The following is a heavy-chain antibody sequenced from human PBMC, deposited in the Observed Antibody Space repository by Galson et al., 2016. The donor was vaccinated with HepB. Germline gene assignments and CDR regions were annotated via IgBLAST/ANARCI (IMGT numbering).Heavy chain of an antibody. Sequence: SVKVSCKASGYTFTSYGISWVRQAPGQGLEWMGWIRAYNGNTNYAQKFQARVTMTTDTSTNTAYMELRSLRSDDTAVYYCGGGLGSSWVNWFAPWGQGTLVTVSS. CDR3: GGGLGSSWVNWFAP. V-gene: IGHV1-18*01. J-gene: IGHJ5*02. CDR1: GYTFTSYG. CDR2: IRAYNGNT. D-gene: IGHD6-6*01.